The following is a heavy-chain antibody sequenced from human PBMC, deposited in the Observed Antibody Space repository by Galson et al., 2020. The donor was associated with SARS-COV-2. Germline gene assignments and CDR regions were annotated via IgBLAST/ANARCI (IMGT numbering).Heavy chain of an antibody. CDR1: GASISTQY. V-gene: IGHV4-59*11. D-gene: IGHD3-9*01. CDR3: ARGNDILTQDWHFER. CDR2: IYYSGST. Sequence: SETLSLTCTVSGASISTQYWNWIRQPPGQGLEWIGYIYYSGSTNYNPSLKSRVIISVDSSKNQLSLKLSSVTAADTAVYYCARGNDILTQDWHFERWGRGTLVTVSS. J-gene: IGHJ2*01.